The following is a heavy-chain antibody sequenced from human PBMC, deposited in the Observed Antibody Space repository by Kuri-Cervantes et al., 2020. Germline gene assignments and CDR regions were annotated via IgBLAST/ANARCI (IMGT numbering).Heavy chain of an antibody. CDR2: INTNGGAT. Sequence: GGSLRLSCAASGFTFSSHAMSWVRQAPGKGLEWVSAINTNGGATFYADSVRGRFTISRDNSKNTLYLQMYSLRAEDTAMYYCAKDGDIVATNDAFDIWGQGTMVTVSS. CDR3: AKDGDIVATNDAFDI. CDR1: GFTFSSHA. D-gene: IGHD5-12*01. V-gene: IGHV3-23*01. J-gene: IGHJ3*02.